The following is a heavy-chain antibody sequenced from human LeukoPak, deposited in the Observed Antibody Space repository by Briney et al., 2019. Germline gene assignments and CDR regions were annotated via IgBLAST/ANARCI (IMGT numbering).Heavy chain of an antibody. Sequence: GGSLRLSLCSPGFPFRNAWLKRVRPASGKGLEWGGHIKSKTDGGTTDYAASVKGRFTISRDDSKNTLFLQMNSLKTEDTAVYYCTLPWGSGSYYDYWGQGTLVTVSS. CDR1: GFPFRNAW. D-gene: IGHD3-10*01. CDR2: IKSKTDGGTT. CDR3: TLPWGSGSYYDY. J-gene: IGHJ4*02. V-gene: IGHV3-15*01.